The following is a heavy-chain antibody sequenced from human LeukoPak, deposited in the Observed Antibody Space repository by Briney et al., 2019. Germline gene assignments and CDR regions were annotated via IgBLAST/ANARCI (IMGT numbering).Heavy chain of an antibody. CDR3: ARAGIAAAGRNYYYYYMDV. CDR2: ISGSGGST. Sequence: GGSLRLSCAASGFTFSSYAMSWVRQAPGKGLEWVSAISGSGGSTYYADSVKGRFTISRDNSKNTLYLQMNSLRAEDTAVYYCARAGIAAAGRNYYYYYMDVWGKGTTVTVSS. D-gene: IGHD6-13*01. J-gene: IGHJ6*03. V-gene: IGHV3-23*01. CDR1: GFTFSSYA.